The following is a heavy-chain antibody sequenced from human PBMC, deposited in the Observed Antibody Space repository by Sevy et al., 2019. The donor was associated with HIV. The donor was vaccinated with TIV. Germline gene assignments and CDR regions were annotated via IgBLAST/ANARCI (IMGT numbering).Heavy chain of an antibody. D-gene: IGHD5-12*01. CDR1: GSSISAYY. CDR2: IHYTGNT. CDR3: ARAPPVRSGDDSLNWFAP. J-gene: IGHJ5*02. Sequence: SETLSLTCTVSGSSISAYYWSWIRQPPGKGLEWIGYIHYTGNTKYNPSLESRVTISVDTSKNQFSLKLSSVTAADTAIYYCARAPPVRSGDDSLNWFAPWGQGTLVTVSS. V-gene: IGHV4-59*01.